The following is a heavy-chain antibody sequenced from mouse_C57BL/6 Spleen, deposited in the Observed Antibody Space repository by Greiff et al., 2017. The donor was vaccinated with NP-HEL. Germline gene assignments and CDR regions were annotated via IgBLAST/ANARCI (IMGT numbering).Heavy chain of an antibody. CDR1: GYTFTDYY. V-gene: IGHV1-76*01. D-gene: IGHD2-3*01. J-gene: IGHJ4*01. CDR3: ARDGFYAMDY. CDR2: IYPGSGNT. Sequence: VQLQQSGAELVRPGASVKLSCKASGYTFTDYYINWVKQRPGQGLEWIARIYPGSGNTYYNEKFKGKATLTAEKSSSTAYMHLSSLTSEDSAVYFCARDGFYAMDYWGQGTSVTVSS.